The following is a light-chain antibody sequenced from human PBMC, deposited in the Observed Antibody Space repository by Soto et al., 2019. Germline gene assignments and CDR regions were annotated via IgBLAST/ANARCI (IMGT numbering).Light chain of an antibody. J-gene: IGKJ4*01. CDR2: ATS. CDR3: QHYNNWPLT. Sequence: EIVMTQSPAALSVSQGERASLSCRASQSVSSNLAWYQQKPGQTPRLLIYATSTRATGIPARFSGSGSGTEFTLTISSLQSEDFAVYYCQHYNNWPLTFGGGTKVDIK. CDR1: QSVSSN. V-gene: IGKV3-15*01.